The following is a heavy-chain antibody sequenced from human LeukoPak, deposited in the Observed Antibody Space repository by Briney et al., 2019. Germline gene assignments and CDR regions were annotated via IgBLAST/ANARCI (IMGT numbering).Heavy chain of an antibody. CDR1: GYTFTGYY. J-gene: IGHJ4*02. Sequence: ASVKVSCKASGYTFTGYYMHWVRQAPGQGLEWMGRINPNSGGTNYAQKFQGRVTMTRDTSISTAYMELSRLRSDDTAVYYCARQYSVYGGTANYFDYWGQGTLVTVSS. CDR3: ARQYSVYGGTANYFDY. D-gene: IGHD4/OR15-4a*01. V-gene: IGHV1-2*06. CDR2: INPNSGGT.